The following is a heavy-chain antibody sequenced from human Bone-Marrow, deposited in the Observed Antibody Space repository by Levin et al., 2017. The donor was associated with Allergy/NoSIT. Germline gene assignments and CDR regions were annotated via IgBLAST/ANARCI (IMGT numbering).Heavy chain of an antibody. CDR3: ARDYCSGGSCYFGSYYYMDV. CDR1: GFTFSSYA. J-gene: IGHJ6*03. D-gene: IGHD2-15*01. CDR2: ISYDGSNK. V-gene: IGHV3-30-3*01. Sequence: GESLKISCAASGFTFSSYAMHWVRQAPGKGLEWVAVISYDGSNKYYADSVKGRFTISRDNSKNTLYLQMNSLRAEDTAVYYCARDYCSGGSCYFGSYYYMDVWGKGTTVTVSS.